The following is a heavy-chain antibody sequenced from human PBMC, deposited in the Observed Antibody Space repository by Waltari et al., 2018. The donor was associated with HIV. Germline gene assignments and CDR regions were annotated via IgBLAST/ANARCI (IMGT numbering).Heavy chain of an antibody. CDR1: GFPFSNHA. Sequence: QVQLVESGGGVVQPGRSLRLSCAASGFPFSNHAMHWLRQAPGKGLGWVAVLSYDGSDKYYADSVRGRFTISRDNSKNTLYLQMNNLRAEDTAVYFCARRGVLTYYYTMDVWGQGTTVTVSS. CDR2: LSYDGSDK. D-gene: IGHD3-10*01. J-gene: IGHJ6*02. V-gene: IGHV3-33*05. CDR3: ARRGVLTYYYTMDV.